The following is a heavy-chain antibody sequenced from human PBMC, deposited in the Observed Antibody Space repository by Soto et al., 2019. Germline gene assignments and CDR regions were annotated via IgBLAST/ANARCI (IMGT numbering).Heavy chain of an antibody. CDR1: GASISSDDYY. V-gene: IGHV4-30-4*01. CDR2: ISYSGST. CDR3: AREVNNYYGMDV. Sequence: PSETLSLTCSISGASISSDDYYWSWFRQPPGKGLEWIGYISYSGSTYYNPSLKSRITISVDTSKTQFSLILSSVTAADTAVFYCAREVNNYYGMDVWGHGTTVTVSS. J-gene: IGHJ6*02.